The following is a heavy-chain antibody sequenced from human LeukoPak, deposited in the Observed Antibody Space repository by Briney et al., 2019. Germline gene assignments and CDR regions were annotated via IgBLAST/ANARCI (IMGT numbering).Heavy chain of an antibody. J-gene: IGHJ6*02. CDR2: FDPEDGET. V-gene: IGHV1-24*01. D-gene: IGHD2-2*01. CDR1: GYTLTELS. Sequence: ASVKVSCKVSGYTLTELSMHWVRQAPGKGLEWMGGFDPEDGETIYAQKFQGRVTMTEDTSTDTAYMELSSLRSGDTAVYYCATLSDIVVVPAATRLNYGMDVWGHGTTVTVSS. CDR3: ATLSDIVVVPAATRLNYGMDV.